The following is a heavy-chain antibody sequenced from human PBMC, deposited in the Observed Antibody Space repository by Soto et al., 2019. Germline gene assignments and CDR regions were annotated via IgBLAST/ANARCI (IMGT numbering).Heavy chain of an antibody. CDR3: ARAWTWYYYLDY. CDR1: GFTVSSNY. CDR2: LYSDGST. D-gene: IGHD6-13*01. V-gene: IGHV3-66*01. J-gene: IGHJ4*02. Sequence: EVQVVESGGGLVQPGGSLRLSCAVSGFTVSSNYMNWVRQAPGKGLEWISVLYSDGSTYYADSVKGRFTISRDDSRNTLYLQMDSLRVEDTAAYYCARAWTWYYYLDYWGQGVLVSVSS.